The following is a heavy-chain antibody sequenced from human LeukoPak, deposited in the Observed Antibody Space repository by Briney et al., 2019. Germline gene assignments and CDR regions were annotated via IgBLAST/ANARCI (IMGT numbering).Heavy chain of an antibody. J-gene: IGHJ4*02. CDR1: GFTFSSYW. Sequence: GGSLRLSCAASGFTFSSYWMHWVRQAPGKWLVWVSRINSDGSSTSYADSVKGRFTISRDNAKNTLYLQMNSLRAEDTAVYYCASDSSGYYYETLYDYWGQGTLVTVSS. V-gene: IGHV3-74*01. CDR3: ASDSSGYYYETLYDY. D-gene: IGHD3-22*01. CDR2: INSDGSST.